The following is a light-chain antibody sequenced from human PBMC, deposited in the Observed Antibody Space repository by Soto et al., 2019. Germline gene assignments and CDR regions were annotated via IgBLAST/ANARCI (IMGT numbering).Light chain of an antibody. CDR2: QAS. Sequence: DIQMTQSPSTLSASVGDRVTITCRASQSIDSWLAWYQQKPGRAPKLLIYQASSLESGVPSRFSGSGSGTEFTLTISSLQPDDFETYYCQQYRSYSWTFGQGSKVEIK. J-gene: IGKJ1*01. CDR1: QSIDSW. CDR3: QQYRSYSWT. V-gene: IGKV1-5*03.